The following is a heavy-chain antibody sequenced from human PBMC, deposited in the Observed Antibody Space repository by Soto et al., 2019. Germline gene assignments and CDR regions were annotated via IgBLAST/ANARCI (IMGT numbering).Heavy chain of an antibody. CDR1: GYTFTSYC. V-gene: IGHV1-18*04. J-gene: IGHJ6*02. D-gene: IGHD3-3*01. Sequence: ASVYVSFKTSGYTFTSYCISWVRQAPGQWLELMGWISAYNGNTNYAHKLQGRVTMTTDTSTSTAYMELRSLRSDDTAVYYCARDFNCDLWTCYHYNHYXYYRKEVPGQGTTVHVSS. CDR2: ISAYNGNT. CDR3: ARDFNCDLWTCYHYNHYXYYRKEV.